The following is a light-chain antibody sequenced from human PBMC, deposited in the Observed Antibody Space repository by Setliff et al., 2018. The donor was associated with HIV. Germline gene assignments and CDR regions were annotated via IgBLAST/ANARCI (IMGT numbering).Light chain of an antibody. J-gene: IGKJ1*01. Sequence: EIVMTQSPATLSVSPGERATLSCRASQSVSSNLAWYQHKFGQAPRLLIYDASIRANGIPARFSGSGSGTEFTLTISSLQSEDFGVYYCQQYDKWPETFGQGTKVDIK. V-gene: IGKV3-15*01. CDR2: DAS. CDR1: QSVSSN. CDR3: QQYDKWPET.